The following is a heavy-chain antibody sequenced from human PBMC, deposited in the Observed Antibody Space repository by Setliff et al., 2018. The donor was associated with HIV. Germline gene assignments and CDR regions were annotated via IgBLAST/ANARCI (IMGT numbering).Heavy chain of an antibody. J-gene: IGHJ3*02. Sequence: PSETLSLTCTVSGESIRTSSYYWSWIRQTPEKGLEWIGSVYNSGSTYSSPSLTSRVTISVDTSKNQFSLKLNSVTAADTAVYYCARGQPQGGGTYWSAFDIWGQGTMVTVSS. CDR1: GESIRTSSYY. CDR2: VYNSGST. CDR3: ARGQPQGGGTYWSAFDI. D-gene: IGHD1-26*01. V-gene: IGHV4-39*07.